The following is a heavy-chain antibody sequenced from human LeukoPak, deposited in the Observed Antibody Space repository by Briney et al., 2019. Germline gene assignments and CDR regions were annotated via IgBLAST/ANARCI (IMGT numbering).Heavy chain of an antibody. CDR2: IWFDGSNK. V-gene: IGHV3-33*06. CDR1: GFIFSTYG. D-gene: IGHD5-12*01. CDR3: AKEILRIVAPRSTHDY. Sequence: PGRSLRLSCVASGFIFSTYGMHWVRQAPGKGPEWVAVIWFDGSNKYYSDSVKGRFTISRENAKNSLYLQMNSLTAGDTAVYYCAKEILRIVAPRSTHDYWGQGTLVTVSS. J-gene: IGHJ4*02.